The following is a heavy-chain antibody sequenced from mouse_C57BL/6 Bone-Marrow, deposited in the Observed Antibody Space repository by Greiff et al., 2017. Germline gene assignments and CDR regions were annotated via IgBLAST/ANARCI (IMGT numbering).Heavy chain of an antibody. V-gene: IGHV2-6-1*01. J-gene: IGHJ4*01. CDR3: ARHDGYSYYYYAMDY. CDR2: IWSDGST. Sequence: QVQLQQSGPGLVAPSQSLSITCTVSGFSLTSYGVHWVRQPPGKGLEWLVVIWSDGSTTYNSALKSRLSISKDNSKSQVFLKMNSLQTDDTAMYYCARHDGYSYYYYAMDYWGQGTSVTVSS. D-gene: IGHD2-3*01. CDR1: GFSLTSYG.